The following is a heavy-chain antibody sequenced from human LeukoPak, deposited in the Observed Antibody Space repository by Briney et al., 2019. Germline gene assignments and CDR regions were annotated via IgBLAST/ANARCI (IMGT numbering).Heavy chain of an antibody. CDR1: GFTFSSYW. D-gene: IGHD2-2*01. CDR2: IKQDGSEK. Sequence: GGSLRLSCAASGFTFSSYWMSWVRQAPGKGLEWVANIKQDGSEKYYVDSVKGRFTISRGNAKNSLYLQMNSLRAEDTAVYYCARDLCSSTSCRYNWFDPWGQGTLVTVSS. V-gene: IGHV3-7*01. J-gene: IGHJ5*02. CDR3: ARDLCSSTSCRYNWFDP.